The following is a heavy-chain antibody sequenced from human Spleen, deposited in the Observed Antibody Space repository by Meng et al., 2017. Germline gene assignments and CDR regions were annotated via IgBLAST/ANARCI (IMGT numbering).Heavy chain of an antibody. D-gene: IGHD3-10*01. V-gene: IGHV4-34*01. Sequence: QVQLQQWGAGLLKPSETLSLTCAVYGGSFSGYYWSWIRQPPGKGLEWIGEINHSGSTNYNPSLKSRVTISVDTSKNQFSLKMTSVTAADTAVYYCLRGSGGSVWGQGTLVTVSS. CDR1: GGSFSGYY. CDR3: LRGSGGSV. CDR2: INHSGST. J-gene: IGHJ1*01.